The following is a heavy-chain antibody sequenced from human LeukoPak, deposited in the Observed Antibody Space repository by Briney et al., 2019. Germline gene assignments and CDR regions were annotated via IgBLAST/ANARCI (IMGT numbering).Heavy chain of an antibody. V-gene: IGHV4-39*01. CDR1: GGSISSSPYY. CDR2: IYYSGST. Sequence: ETLSLTCTVSGGSISSSPYYWGWIRQPPGKGLEWIGNIYYSGSTYYNPSLKTRVTISVDTSKNQFSLKLTSVTAADTAVYYCARHASVDGNWPRPLDYWGQGSLVAVAS. CDR3: ARHASVDGNWPRPLDY. J-gene: IGHJ4*02. D-gene: IGHD6-19*01.